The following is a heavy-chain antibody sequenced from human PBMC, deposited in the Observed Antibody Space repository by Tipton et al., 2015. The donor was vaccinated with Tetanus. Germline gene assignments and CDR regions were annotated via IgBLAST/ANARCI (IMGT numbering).Heavy chain of an antibody. D-gene: IGHD6-13*01. CDR2: INHSGST. CDR1: GGSISSYY. CDR3: ARGQAAGFTVGYYYYYYGMDV. J-gene: IGHJ6*02. Sequence: GLVKPSETLSLTCTVSGGSISSYYWSWIRQPAGKGLEWIGEINHSGSTNYNPSLKSRVTISVDTSKNQFSLKLSSVTAADTAVYYCARGQAAGFTVGYYYYYYGMDVWGQGTTVTVSS. V-gene: IGHV4-34*01.